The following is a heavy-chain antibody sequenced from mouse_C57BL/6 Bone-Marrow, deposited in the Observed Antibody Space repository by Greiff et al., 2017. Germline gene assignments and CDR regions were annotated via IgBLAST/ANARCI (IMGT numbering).Heavy chain of an antibody. J-gene: IGHJ4*01. V-gene: IGHV14-4*01. CDR3: TTELYYWKRYYAMDY. Sequence: VQLQQSGAELVRPGASVKLSCTASGFNIKDDYMHWVKQRPEQGLEWIGWIDPENGDTEYASKFQGKATITADTSTNTAYLQLSSLTSEDTAVYYCTTELYYWKRYYAMDYWGQGTSVTLSS. CDR1: GFNIKDDY. D-gene: IGHD2-1*01. CDR2: IDPENGDT.